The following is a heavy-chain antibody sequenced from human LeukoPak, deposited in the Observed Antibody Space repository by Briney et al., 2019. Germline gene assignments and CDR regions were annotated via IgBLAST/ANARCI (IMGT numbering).Heavy chain of an antibody. CDR3: AKDTAMIVVVINNY. CDR2: ISGSGGST. D-gene: IGHD3-22*01. V-gene: IGHV3-23*01. Sequence: GGSLRLSCAASGFTFSSYAMSWVRQAPGKGLEWVSAISGSGGSTYYADSVKGRFTISRDNSKNTLYLQMNSLRAEDTAVYYCAKDTAMIVVVINNYWGHGTLVTVSS. CDR1: GFTFSSYA. J-gene: IGHJ4*01.